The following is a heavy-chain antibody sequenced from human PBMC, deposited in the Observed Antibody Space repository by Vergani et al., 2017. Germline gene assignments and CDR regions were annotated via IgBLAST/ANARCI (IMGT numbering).Heavy chain of an antibody. J-gene: IGHJ4*02. V-gene: IGHV3-23*01. CDR2: ISGSGGST. CDR1: GFTFSSYA. CDR3: AKDWSEYSSSSYFDY. D-gene: IGHD6-6*01. Sequence: EVQLLESGGGLVQPGGSLRLSCAASGFTFSSYAMSWVRQAPGKGLEWVSAISGSGGSTYYADSVKGRFTISRDNSKNTLYLQMNSLRTEDTAVYYCAKDWSEYSSSSYFDYWGQGTLVTVSS.